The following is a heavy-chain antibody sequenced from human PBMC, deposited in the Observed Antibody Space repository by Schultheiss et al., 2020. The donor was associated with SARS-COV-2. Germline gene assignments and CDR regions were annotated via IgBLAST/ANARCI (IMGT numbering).Heavy chain of an antibody. CDR2: IYTSGST. J-gene: IGHJ4*02. D-gene: IGHD4-17*01. V-gene: IGHV4-4*07. CDR1: GGSISSYY. CDR3: ARGATTVTTTVFDY. Sequence: LETLSLTCTVSGGSISSYYWSWIRQPAGKGLEWIGRIYTSGSTNYNPSLKSRVTMSVDTSKNQFSLKLSSVTAADTAVYYCARGATTVTTTVFDYWGQGTLVTVSS.